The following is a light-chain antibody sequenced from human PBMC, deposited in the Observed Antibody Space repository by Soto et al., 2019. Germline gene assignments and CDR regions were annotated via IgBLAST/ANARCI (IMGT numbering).Light chain of an antibody. Sequence: LCCMASQSVSSYLAWYQQKPGQAPRLLIYDASNRATGIPARFSGSGSGAYVTLTMSSLQSEAVAVYYCQHYKTGPRTIRQGTRLEIK. CDR1: QSVSSY. J-gene: IGKJ5*01. CDR2: DAS. V-gene: IGKV3D-15*01. CDR3: QHYKTGPRT.